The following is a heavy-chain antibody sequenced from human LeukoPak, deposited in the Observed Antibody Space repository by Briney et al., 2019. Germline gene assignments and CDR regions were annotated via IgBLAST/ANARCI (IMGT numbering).Heavy chain of an antibody. D-gene: IGHD6-6*01. J-gene: IGHJ5*02. CDR2: INPNSGGT. CDR3: ARDVGRIAARVRNWFDP. CDR1: GYTFTGYY. V-gene: IGHV1-2*02. Sequence: APVKASCKASGYTFTGYYMHWVRQAPGHGVEWRGWINPNSGGTNYEQKFQGRVTMTRDTSISTAYMELSRLRSDDTAVYYCARDVGRIAARVRNWFDPSGQGTLVTVSS.